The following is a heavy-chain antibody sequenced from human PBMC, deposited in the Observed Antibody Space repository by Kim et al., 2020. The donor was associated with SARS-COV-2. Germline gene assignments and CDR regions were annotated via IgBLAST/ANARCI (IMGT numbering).Heavy chain of an antibody. Sequence: GWSLRLSCAASGFTFSSYGMHWVRQAPGKGLEWVAVISYDGSNKYYADSVKGRFTISRDNSKNTLYLQMNSLRAEDTAVYYCAKALVRGLRYAFDIWGQGTMVPVSS. J-gene: IGHJ3*02. CDR1: GFTFSSYG. CDR3: AKALVRGLRYAFDI. CDR2: ISYDGSNK. V-gene: IGHV3-30*18. D-gene: IGHD4-17*01.